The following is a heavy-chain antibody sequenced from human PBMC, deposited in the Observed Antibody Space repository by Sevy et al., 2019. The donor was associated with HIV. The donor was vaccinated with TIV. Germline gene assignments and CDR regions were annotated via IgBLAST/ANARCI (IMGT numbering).Heavy chain of an antibody. CDR2: IYYNGNT. CDR3: ARGLAAALLGH. J-gene: IGHJ4*02. CDR1: GGSIRSGDYY. D-gene: IGHD6-13*01. Sequence: SETLSLTCTVSGGSIRSGDYYWTWVRQHPGKGLEWIGYIYYNGNTYYRPSLRRRVTMSVDTSKNQFSLKLTSVTAADTAVYYCARGLAAALLGHWGQGTLVTVSS. V-gene: IGHV4-31*03.